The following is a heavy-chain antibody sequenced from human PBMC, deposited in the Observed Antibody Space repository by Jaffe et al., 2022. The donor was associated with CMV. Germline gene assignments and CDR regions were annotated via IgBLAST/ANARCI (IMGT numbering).Heavy chain of an antibody. V-gene: IGHV3-23*04. Sequence: DVHLVESGGDSVHPGGSLTLSCTASGFTFRNNAMSWVRLAPGKGLEWVSSIGAAGDTTNYAESVKGRFTVSRDNSGSMMYLQMSSLRVEDTAVYFCARGFCRGVSCYAVAIHNDYYYFMDVWGKGTTVTVSS. D-gene: IGHD2-15*01. CDR2: IGAAGDTT. CDR3: ARGFCRGVSCYAVAIHNDYYYFMDV. J-gene: IGHJ6*03. CDR1: GFTFRNNA.